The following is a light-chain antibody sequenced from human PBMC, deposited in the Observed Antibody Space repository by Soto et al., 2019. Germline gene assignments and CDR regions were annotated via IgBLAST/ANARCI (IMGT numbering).Light chain of an antibody. CDR3: QQYGNSPPYT. Sequence: EIVLTQSPGTLSLSPGERATLSCRASQSVSSRYLAWYQQKPGQGPRLLIYGASSRATGIPDRFSGSGSGTHFTLTISRLEPEDFAVYYCQQYGNSPPYTFGQGTKLEIK. V-gene: IGKV3-20*01. J-gene: IGKJ2*01. CDR1: QSVSSRY. CDR2: GAS.